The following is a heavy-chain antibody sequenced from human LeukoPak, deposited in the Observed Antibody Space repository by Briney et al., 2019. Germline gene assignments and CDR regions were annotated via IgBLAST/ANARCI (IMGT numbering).Heavy chain of an antibody. CDR3: ARDYGPYPGCSWFDP. CDR1: GYTFTGYY. V-gene: IGHV1-2*06. J-gene: IGHJ5*02. D-gene: IGHD2-21*01. Sequence: ASVKVSCKASGYTFTGYYIHWVRQAPGQGLEWMGRINCNGGGTSYAQKFQGRVTMTRDTSISTAYMELDRLTSDDTAVYYCARDYGPYPGCSWFDPWGQGTLVTVSS. CDR2: INCNGGGT.